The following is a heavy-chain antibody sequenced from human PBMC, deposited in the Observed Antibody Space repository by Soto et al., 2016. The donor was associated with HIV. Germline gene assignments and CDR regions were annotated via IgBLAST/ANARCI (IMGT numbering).Heavy chain of an antibody. V-gene: IGHV3-74*03. D-gene: IGHD5-12*01. Sequence: EVQLVESGGGLVQPGGSLRLSCTVSGFTLSSYWMHWVRQGPGKGLVWVSRINGDGSGTTYADSVEGRFTIYRDNAKNTVYLQMNSLRDEDTAIYYCARGVTDGYNSAGLFNYWGQGTLVTVSS. CDR3: ARGVTDGYNSAGLFNY. CDR2: INGDGSGT. CDR1: GFTLSSYW. J-gene: IGHJ4*02.